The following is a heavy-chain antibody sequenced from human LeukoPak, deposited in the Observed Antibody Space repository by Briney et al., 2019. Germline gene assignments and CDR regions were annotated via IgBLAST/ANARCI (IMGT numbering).Heavy chain of an antibody. D-gene: IGHD5-12*01. Sequence: AASMKVSCKASGYTFTSYAMHWVRQAPGQRLEWMGWINAGNGNTKYSQKFQGRVTITRDTSASTAYMELSSLRSEDTAVYYCARDHNIVAPFDYWGQGTLVTVSS. V-gene: IGHV1-3*01. CDR2: INAGNGNT. CDR1: GYTFTSYA. J-gene: IGHJ4*02. CDR3: ARDHNIVAPFDY.